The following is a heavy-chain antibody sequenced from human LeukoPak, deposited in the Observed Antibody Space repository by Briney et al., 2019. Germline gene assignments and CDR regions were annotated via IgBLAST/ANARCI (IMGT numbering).Heavy chain of an antibody. Sequence: GGSLRLSCAASGFTVSSNYMSWVRQAPGKGLEWVSVIYSGGSTYYADSVKGRFTISRDNSKNTLYLQMNSLRAEDTAVYYCARVRLVAGYYYYYMDVWGKGTTVTVSS. CDR1: GFTVSSNY. J-gene: IGHJ6*03. D-gene: IGHD6-6*01. CDR2: IYSGGST. V-gene: IGHV3-66*02. CDR3: ARVRLVAGYYYYYMDV.